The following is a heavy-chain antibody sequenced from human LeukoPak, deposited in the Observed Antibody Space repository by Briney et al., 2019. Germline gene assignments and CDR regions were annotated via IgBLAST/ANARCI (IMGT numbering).Heavy chain of an antibody. V-gene: IGHV4-30-4*01. J-gene: IGHJ4*02. Sequence: SQTLSLTCIVSGGSIMRGEYYWSWIRQAPGKGLEWIGYHYYSGTTNYSPSLKSRVDISIDTFRNQFSLRLTSVTAADTAVYYCARGRYYGDYIDYWGQGALVTVSS. CDR3: ARGRYYGDYIDY. CDR2: HYYSGTT. CDR1: GGSIMRGEYY. D-gene: IGHD4-17*01.